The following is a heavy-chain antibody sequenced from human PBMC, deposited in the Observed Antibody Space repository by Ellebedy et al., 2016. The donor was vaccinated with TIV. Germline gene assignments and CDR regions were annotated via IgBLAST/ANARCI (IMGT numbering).Heavy chain of an antibody. CDR2: IGTAGDT. D-gene: IGHD1-26*01. Sequence: PGGSLRLSCAASGFTFSIYDMHWVRQPTGKGLEWVSAIGTAGDTYYPGSVKGRFTISRDNAKNSLYLQMNSLRAGDTAVYFCARGALSAFDIWGQGTMVTVSS. CDR3: ARGALSAFDI. J-gene: IGHJ3*02. V-gene: IGHV3-13*01. CDR1: GFTFSIYD.